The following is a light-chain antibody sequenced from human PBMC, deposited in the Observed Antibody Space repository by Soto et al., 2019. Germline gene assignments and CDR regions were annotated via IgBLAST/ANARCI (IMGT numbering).Light chain of an antibody. V-gene: IGKV1-39*01. CDR2: ASS. Sequence: DIQMTQSPSTLPASVGDRVTITCRASHSLSSYFNWDQQKPGKAPKLLIYASSSLQSGVPSRFSGSGSGTDFTLTISSLQPEDFATYYCQQNYNTPLTFGQGTRLEI. J-gene: IGKJ5*01. CDR1: HSLSSY. CDR3: QQNYNTPLT.